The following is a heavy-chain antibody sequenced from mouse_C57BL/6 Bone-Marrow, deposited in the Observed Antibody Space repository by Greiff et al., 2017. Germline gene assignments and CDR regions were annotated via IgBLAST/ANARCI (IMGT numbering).Heavy chain of an antibody. J-gene: IGHJ4*01. CDR2: IYPGDGDT. V-gene: IGHV1-80*01. Sequence: QVQLQQSGAELVKPGASVKISCKASGYAFSSYWMNWVKQRPGKGLEWIGQIYPGDGDTNYNGKFKGKATLTADKSSSTAYMQLSSLTSEDSAVYFCARRETMITTGYYAMDYWGKGTSVTVAS. D-gene: IGHD2-4*01. CDR1: GYAFSSYW. CDR3: ARRETMITTGYYAMDY.